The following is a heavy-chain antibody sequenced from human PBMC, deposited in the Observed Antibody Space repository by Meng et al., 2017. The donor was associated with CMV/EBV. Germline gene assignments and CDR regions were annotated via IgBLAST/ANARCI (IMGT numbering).Heavy chain of an antibody. Sequence: SVTVSCKASGYTFTGYAISWVRQAPGQGLEWMGGIIPILGTANYAQKFQGRVTITADQSTSTAYMELSSLRSEDTAVYYCARDLKQAGTDFQHWGQGTPVTVSS. J-gene: IGHJ1*01. D-gene: IGHD6-13*01. CDR1: GYTFTGYA. V-gene: IGHV1-69*10. CDR2: IIPILGTA. CDR3: ARDLKQAGTDFQH.